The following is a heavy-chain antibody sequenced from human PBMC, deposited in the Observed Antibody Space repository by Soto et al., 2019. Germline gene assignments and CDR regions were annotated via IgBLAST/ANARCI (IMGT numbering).Heavy chain of an antibody. J-gene: IGHJ4*02. V-gene: IGHV3-23*01. Sequence: GGALRLSCAAPGFTLSSYAMGRGRPAPGEGLEWGSAISGSGGSTYYADSVKGRFTISRDNSKNTLYLQMNSLRAEDTAVYYCAKDVGTDYDFWSGSRSWYFDYWGQGTLFTVSS. D-gene: IGHD3-3*01. CDR3: AKDVGTDYDFWSGSRSWYFDY. CDR2: ISGSGGST. CDR1: GFTLSSYA.